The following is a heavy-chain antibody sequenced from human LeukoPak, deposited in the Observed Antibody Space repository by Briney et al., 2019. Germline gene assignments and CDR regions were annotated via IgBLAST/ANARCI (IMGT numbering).Heavy chain of an antibody. CDR2: ISSSSSYI. Sequence: PGGSLRLSCAASGFTFSSYSMNWVRQAPGKGLEWVSSISSSSSYIYYADSVKGRFTISRDNAKNSLYLQMSSLRAEDTALYYCAKDIGTGGTGWYFDLWGRGTLVTVSS. CDR1: GFTFSSYS. CDR3: AKDIGTGGTGWYFDL. V-gene: IGHV3-21*04. D-gene: IGHD6-13*01. J-gene: IGHJ2*01.